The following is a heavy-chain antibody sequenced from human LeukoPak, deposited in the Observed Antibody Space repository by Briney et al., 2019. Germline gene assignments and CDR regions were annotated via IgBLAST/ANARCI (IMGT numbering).Heavy chain of an antibody. CDR1: GFTFSGFW. CDR3: TRENYVPDS. J-gene: IGHJ5*02. V-gene: IGHV3-7*03. CDR2: ISNGGYAT. Sequence: GGSLRLSCAVSGFTFSGFWMSWVRQTPGKGLEWVASISNGGYATYYVDSVRGRFTISRDDAKNSLFLQMNGLGADDTAVYYCTRENYVPDSWGQGTLVTVSS. D-gene: IGHD3-10*02.